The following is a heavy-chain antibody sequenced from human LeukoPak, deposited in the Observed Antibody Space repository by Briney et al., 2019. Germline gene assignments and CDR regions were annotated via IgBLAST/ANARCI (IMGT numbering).Heavy chain of an antibody. D-gene: IGHD3-22*01. CDR3: ARDRPRLYDSGGYYLGYLDY. V-gene: IGHV1-69*04. CDR1: GGTFSSYA. CDR2: IIPILSIA. J-gene: IGHJ4*02. Sequence: SVKVSCKASGGTFSSYAISWVRQAPGQGLEWMGRIIPILSIANYAQKFQGRVTITADKSTSTAYMELSSLRSEDTAVYYCARDRPRLYDSGGYYLGYLDYWGQGTLVTVSS.